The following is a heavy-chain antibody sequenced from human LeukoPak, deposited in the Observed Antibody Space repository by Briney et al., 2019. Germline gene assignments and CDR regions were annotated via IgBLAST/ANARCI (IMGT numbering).Heavy chain of an antibody. CDR1: GFTFSSYW. V-gene: IGHV3-74*01. CDR2: INSDGSST. D-gene: IGHD2-15*01. J-gene: IGHJ3*02. Sequence: PGGSLRLSCAASGFTFSSYWMHWVRQAPGKGLVWVSRINSDGSSTSYADSVKGRFTISRDNAKNTLYLQMNSLRAADTAVYYCARGHGARYCSGGSCYFSAFDIWGQGTMVTVSS. CDR3: ARGHGARYCSGGSCYFSAFDI.